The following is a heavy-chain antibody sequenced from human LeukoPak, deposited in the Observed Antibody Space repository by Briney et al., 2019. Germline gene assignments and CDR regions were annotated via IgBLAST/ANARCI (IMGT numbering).Heavy chain of an antibody. CDR2: ISYDGSNK. CDR3: ARSRLRAYASSTNYCYYYGMDV. V-gene: IGHV3-30*04. J-gene: IGHJ6*02. CDR1: GFTFSSYA. Sequence: GGSLRLSCAASGFTFSSYAMHWVRQAPGKGLEWVAVISYDGSNKYYADSVKGRFTISRDNSKNTLYLQMNSLRAEDTAVYYCARSRLRAYASSTNYCYYYGMDVWGQGTTVTVSS. D-gene: IGHD5-18*01.